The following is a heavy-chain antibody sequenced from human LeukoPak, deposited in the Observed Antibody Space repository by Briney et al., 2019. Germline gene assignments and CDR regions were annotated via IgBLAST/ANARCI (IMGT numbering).Heavy chain of an antibody. CDR2: INEDGSEK. CDR1: GFTFSTYW. CDR3: ARSKIDY. V-gene: IGHV3-7*01. D-gene: IGHD4-11*01. Sequence: VQPGGSLRLSCAASGFTFSTYWMMWVRQAPGKGLEWVANINEDGSEKYYADSVEGRFTISRDNAKNSLDLQMSSLRADDTALYYCARSKIDYWGQGTLVTVSS. J-gene: IGHJ4*02.